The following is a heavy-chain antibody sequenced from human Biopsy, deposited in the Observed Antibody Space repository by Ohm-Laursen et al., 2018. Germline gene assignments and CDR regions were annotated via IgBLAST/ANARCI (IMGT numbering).Heavy chain of an antibody. CDR3: ARGMRSSGWPYFDS. V-gene: IGHV4-61*01. CDR2: IYDRGSTA. J-gene: IGHJ4*02. CDR1: GDSVSSGSFY. D-gene: IGHD6-19*01. Sequence: AGTLSLTCTVSGDSVSSGSFYWTWIRQPPGQGLEYIGYIYDRGSTANYNPSLESRVTMSVDMPKNQFSLKLSPVTAADTAIYYCARGMRSSGWPYFDSWGQGTLVTVSS.